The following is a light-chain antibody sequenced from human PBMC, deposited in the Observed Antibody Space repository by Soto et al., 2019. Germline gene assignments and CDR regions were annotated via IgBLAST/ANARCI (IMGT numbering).Light chain of an antibody. CDR3: AAWDDSLSGV. Sequence: QSVLTQPPSASGTPGQRVTISCSGSSSNIGSNYVYWYQQLPGTAPKLLIYRNNQRPSGVPDRFSGSESGTSASLAISGLRSEDEADYYCAAWDDSLSGVFGGGTKVTVL. CDR2: RNN. V-gene: IGLV1-47*01. J-gene: IGLJ2*01. CDR1: SSNIGSNY.